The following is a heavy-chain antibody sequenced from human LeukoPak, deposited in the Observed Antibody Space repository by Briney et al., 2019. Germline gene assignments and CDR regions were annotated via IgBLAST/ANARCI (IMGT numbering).Heavy chain of an antibody. D-gene: IGHD2-21*01. V-gene: IGHV3-48*02. CDR1: GFTFSSYE. CDR2: ISSSSTTI. J-gene: IGHJ4*02. Sequence: QPGGSLRLSCSASGFTFSSYEMNWVRQAPGKGLEWVSYISSSSTTIFYADSVKGRFTISRDNAKNSLFLQMNGLRDEDTALYYCARERVIAAAGDGFDSWGQGTLVTVSS. CDR3: ARERVIAAAGDGFDS.